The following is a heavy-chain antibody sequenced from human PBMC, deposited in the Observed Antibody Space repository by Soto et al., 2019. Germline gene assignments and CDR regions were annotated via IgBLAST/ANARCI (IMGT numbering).Heavy chain of an antibody. CDR2: IYWDDDK. D-gene: IGHD6-13*01. J-gene: IGHJ5*02. CDR3: AHSRIAAAGIPWFDP. CDR1: GLSLSTSGVG. Sequence: SGPTLVNPTQTLTRTCTFSGLSLSTSGVGVGWIRQPPGKALEWLALIYWDDDKRYSPSLKSRLTITKDTSKNQVVLTMTNMDPVDTATYYCAHSRIAAAGIPWFDPWGQGTLVTVSS. V-gene: IGHV2-5*02.